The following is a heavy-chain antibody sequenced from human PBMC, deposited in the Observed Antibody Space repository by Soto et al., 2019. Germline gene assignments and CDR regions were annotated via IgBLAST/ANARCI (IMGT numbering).Heavy chain of an antibody. CDR2: ISSDGTGT. CDR3: ACCYGLDV. Sequence: EMQLVESGGDLVQPGGSLRLSCAASGFTFSDYWMHWGRHAPGKGLVWVSRISSDGTGTTYADSVKGRFTISRDNAKNTLYLQMNSLRDEDTAVYYCACCYGLDVWGQGTTVIVSS. V-gene: IGHV3-74*01. CDR1: GFTFSDYW. J-gene: IGHJ6*02.